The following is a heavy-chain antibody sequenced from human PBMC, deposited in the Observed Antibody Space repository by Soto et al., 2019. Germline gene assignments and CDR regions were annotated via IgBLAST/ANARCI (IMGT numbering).Heavy chain of an antibody. CDR3: ARGDTVTTDAFDI. Sequence: EVQLVESGGGLVQPGGSLRLSCAASGFTFSSYDMHWVPQATGKGLEWVSAIGTAGDTYYPGSVKGRFTISRENAKNSLYLQMNSLRAGDTAVYYCARGDTVTTDAFDIWGQGRMVTVSS. CDR2: IGTAGDT. J-gene: IGHJ3*02. CDR1: GFTFSSYD. D-gene: IGHD4-4*01. V-gene: IGHV3-13*01.